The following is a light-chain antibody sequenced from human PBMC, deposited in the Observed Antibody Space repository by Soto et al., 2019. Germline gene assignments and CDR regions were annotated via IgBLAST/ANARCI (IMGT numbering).Light chain of an antibody. CDR1: QDISNF. Sequence: DIQMTQSPSDMSASVGDRVTITCRASQDISNFLVWFQQRPGKVPKRLMYSANRLESGVPSRFSGSGSGTEFNLTISSLQPEDFATYYCLQHKSYPRTFGQGTKVDIK. J-gene: IGKJ1*01. CDR2: SAN. CDR3: LQHKSYPRT. V-gene: IGKV1-17*03.